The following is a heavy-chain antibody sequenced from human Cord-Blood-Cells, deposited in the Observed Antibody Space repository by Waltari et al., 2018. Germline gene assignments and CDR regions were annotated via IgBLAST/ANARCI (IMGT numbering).Heavy chain of an antibody. V-gene: IGHV3-23*01. CDR2: IGGSGGST. Sequence: EVQLLESGGGLVQPGGSLRLSCAASGFTFSSYAMSWVRQAPGKGQDWVSAIGGSGGSTYYSGSVKGRFTISRDNAKNTLYLQMNSLRAEDTAVYYCAKFHSSSWFWFDYWGQGTLVTVSS. CDR3: AKFHSSSWFWFDY. CDR1: GFTFSSYA. J-gene: IGHJ4*02. D-gene: IGHD6-13*01.